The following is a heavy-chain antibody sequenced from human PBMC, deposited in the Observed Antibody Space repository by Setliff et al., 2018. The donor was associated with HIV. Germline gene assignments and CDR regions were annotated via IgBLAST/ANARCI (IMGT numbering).Heavy chain of an antibody. Sequence: SETLSLTCTVSGGSISSHYWSWIRQPPGKGLEWIGYIYYSGSTNYDPSLKSRVTISVDKSKNQFSLKLASVTAADTVVYYCASGEPYYYDSTGYSGNYFDYWGQGTLVTVSS. J-gene: IGHJ4*02. D-gene: IGHD3-22*01. CDR2: IYYSGST. CDR3: ASGEPYYYDSTGYSGNYFDY. V-gene: IGHV4-59*11. CDR1: GGSISSHY.